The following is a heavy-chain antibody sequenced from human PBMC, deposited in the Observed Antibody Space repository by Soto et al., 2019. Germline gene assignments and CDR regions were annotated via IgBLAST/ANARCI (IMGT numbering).Heavy chain of an antibody. J-gene: IGHJ5*02. CDR3: AKDFRIAARPGWFDP. CDR1: GFTFSSYG. V-gene: IGHV3-23*01. Sequence: GGSLRLSCAASGFTFSSYGMSWVRQSPGKGLEWVSAISGSGGSTYYADSVKGRFTISRDNSKNTLYLQMNSLRAEDTAVYYCAKDFRIAARPGWFDPWGQGTLVTVSS. D-gene: IGHD6-6*01. CDR2: ISGSGGST.